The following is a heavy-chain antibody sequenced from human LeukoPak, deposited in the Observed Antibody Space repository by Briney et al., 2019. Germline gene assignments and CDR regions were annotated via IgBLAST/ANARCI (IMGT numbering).Heavy chain of an antibody. CDR2: IYHSGST. J-gene: IGHJ4*02. V-gene: IGHV4-38-2*01. D-gene: IGHD2-2*01. CDR1: GYSMSSGYY. CDR3: ARFCCSSTTSDY. Sequence: SETLSLTCAVSGYSMSSGYYWGWIRQPPGKGLEWIGSIYHSGSTYYNPSLKSRVTISVDTSRNQFSLKLSSVTAADTAVYYCARFCCSSTTSDYWGQGTLVTVSS.